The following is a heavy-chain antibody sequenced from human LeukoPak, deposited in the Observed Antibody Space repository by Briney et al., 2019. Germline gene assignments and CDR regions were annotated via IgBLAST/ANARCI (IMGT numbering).Heavy chain of an antibody. V-gene: IGHV3-53*01. Sequence: GGSLRLSCAASGFTVGSNYMSWVRQAPGKGLEWVSVIYSGGSTYYADSVKGRFTISRDNSKNTLYLQMNSLRAEDTAVYYCARAPTAHYDSSGYPGGDFDYWGQGTLVTVSS. CDR3: ARAPTAHYDSSGYPGGDFDY. J-gene: IGHJ4*02. CDR2: IYSGGST. CDR1: GFTVGSNY. D-gene: IGHD3-22*01.